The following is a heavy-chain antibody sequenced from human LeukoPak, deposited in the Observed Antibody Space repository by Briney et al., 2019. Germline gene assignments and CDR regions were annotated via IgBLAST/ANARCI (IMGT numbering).Heavy chain of an antibody. J-gene: IGHJ4*02. Sequence: PGRSLRLSCAASGFTFSSYAMHWVRQAPGKGLEWVAVISYDGSNKYYADSVKGRFTISRDNSKTTLYLQMNSLRAEDTAVYYCAGPLPHCSSTSCPFDYWGQGTLVTVSS. CDR1: GFTFSSYA. V-gene: IGHV3-30-3*01. D-gene: IGHD2-2*01. CDR2: ISYDGSNK. CDR3: AGPLPHCSSTSCPFDY.